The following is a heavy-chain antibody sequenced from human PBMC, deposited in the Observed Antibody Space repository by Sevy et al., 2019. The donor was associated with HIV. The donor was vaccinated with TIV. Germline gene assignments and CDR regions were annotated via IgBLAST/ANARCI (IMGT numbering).Heavy chain of an antibody. J-gene: IGHJ6*02. CDR3: AREGVDFWSGPVDFDYGMDV. Sequence: GGSLRLSCAASGFTFSRYWMHWVRHAPGKGLVWVSRINTHGTNTIYADYVKGRFTISKDNAKNTVSLQMNSLRADDEGVYYCAREGVDFWSGPVDFDYGMDVWGQGTTVTVSS. D-gene: IGHD3-3*01. CDR2: INTHGTNT. V-gene: IGHV3-74*01. CDR1: GFTFSRYW.